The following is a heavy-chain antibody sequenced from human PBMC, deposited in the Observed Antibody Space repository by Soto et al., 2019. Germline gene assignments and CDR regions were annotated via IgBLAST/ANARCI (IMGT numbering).Heavy chain of an antibody. V-gene: IGHV1-69*12. J-gene: IGHJ4*02. Sequence: QVQLVQSGAEVKKPGSSVKVSCKASGGTFSSYAISWVRQAPGQGLEWMGGIIPIFGTANYAQKFQGRVTSTADESRGTAYMELSSLGSEDTAVYYCARGLGTGTVTSYWGQGTLVTVSP. D-gene: IGHD5-18*01. CDR1: GGTFSSYA. CDR3: ARGLGTGTVTSY. CDR2: IIPIFGTA.